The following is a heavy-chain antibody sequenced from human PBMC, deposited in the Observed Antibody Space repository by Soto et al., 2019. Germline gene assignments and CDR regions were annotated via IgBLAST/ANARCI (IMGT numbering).Heavy chain of an antibody. D-gene: IGHD1-20*01. CDR3: ASSHNHNYYYYGMDV. J-gene: IGHJ6*02. Sequence: ASVKVSCKASGYTFTSYGISWVRQAPGQGLEWMGWISAYNGNTNYAQKLQGRVTITRDTSASTAYMELSSLRSEDTAVYYCASSHNHNYYYYGMDVWG. CDR1: GYTFTSYG. CDR2: ISAYNGNT. V-gene: IGHV1-18*01.